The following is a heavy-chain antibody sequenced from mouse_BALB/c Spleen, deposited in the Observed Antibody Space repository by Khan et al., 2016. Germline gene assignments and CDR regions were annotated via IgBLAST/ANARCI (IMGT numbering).Heavy chain of an antibody. CDR3: ARSRLYFDY. V-gene: IGHV1-9*01. D-gene: IGHD3-2*02. CDR1: GYTFSSYW. Sequence: QAQLQQSGAELMKPGASVKISCKATGYTFSSYWIEWVKQRPGHGLEWIGEILPGSDSTNYDEKFKGKATFTADTSSNTAYMQLSSLTSEDSAVYYCARSRLYFDYWGQGTTLTVSS. CDR2: ILPGSDST. J-gene: IGHJ2*01.